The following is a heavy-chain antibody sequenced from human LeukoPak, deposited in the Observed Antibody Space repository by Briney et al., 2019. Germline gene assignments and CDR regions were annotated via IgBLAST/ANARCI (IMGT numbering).Heavy chain of an antibody. Sequence: GGSLRLSCAASGFIFSSFGMHWVRQAPGKGLEWVAFIQDDESNKFYADSVKGRFTISRDNSKNTLFLQMNSLRPEDTALYYCAKQMVERPHYYYMDIWGKGTTVTVSS. CDR2: IQDDESNK. D-gene: IGHD2-15*01. J-gene: IGHJ6*03. CDR1: GFIFSSFG. V-gene: IGHV3-30*02. CDR3: AKQMVERPHYYYMDI.